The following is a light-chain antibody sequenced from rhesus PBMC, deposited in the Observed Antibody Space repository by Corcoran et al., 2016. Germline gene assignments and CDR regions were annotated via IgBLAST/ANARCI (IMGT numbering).Light chain of an antibody. CDR1: ESVSFFGINL. J-gene: IGKJ2*01. CDR3: LQSKNSPYS. Sequence: DIVLTQSPASLAVSPGQRATITCRASESVSFFGINLIHWYQQKPGQPPKLLIYQASNKDTGVPGRFSGSESVTDFTLTINPVEADDAADYYCLQSKNSPYSFGQGTKVENK. V-gene: IGKV7-13*01. CDR2: QAS.